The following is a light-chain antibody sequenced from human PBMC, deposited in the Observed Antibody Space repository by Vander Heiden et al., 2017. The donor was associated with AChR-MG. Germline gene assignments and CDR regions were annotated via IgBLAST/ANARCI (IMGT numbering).Light chain of an antibody. V-gene: IGKV3-15*01. J-gene: IGKJ1*01. CDR2: GAS. CDR1: QSVSSD. Sequence: DIAMTQSPATLSVSPGERATLPCRASQSVSSDVAWYQQKPGQAPGLIIYGASTRATGSAARLSGSVSGTEFALTISSLESEDFAVYTCQRYNNWPPTWTFGQGTKVEIK. CDR3: QRYNNWPPTWT.